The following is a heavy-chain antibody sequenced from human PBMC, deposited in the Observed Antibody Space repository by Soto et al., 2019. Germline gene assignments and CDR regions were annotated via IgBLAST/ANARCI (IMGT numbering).Heavy chain of an antibody. Sequence: PSETLSLTCTVSGGSISTVSSYWGWIRQPPGKGLQWIGSIYFIGSSYSNPSLKSRVTMSADTSNNQFSLKLSSVTAADTAVYYCARVFVSGSGSYYDYYYYGMDVWGQGTTVAVSS. V-gene: IGHV4-39*01. D-gene: IGHD3-10*01. CDR3: ARVFVSGSGSYYDYYYYGMDV. CDR2: IYFIGSS. J-gene: IGHJ6*02. CDR1: GGSISTVSSY.